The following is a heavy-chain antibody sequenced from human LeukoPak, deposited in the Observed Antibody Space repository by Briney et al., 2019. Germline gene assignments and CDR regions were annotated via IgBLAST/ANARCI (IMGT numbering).Heavy chain of an antibody. CDR1: GGSINSYY. Sequence: PSETLSLTCTVSGGSINSYYWSWIRQPPGKGLQWIGYIYYSGSTNYNPSLKSRVTISVDTSKNQFSLKLSSVTAADTAVYYCARSPGYSYGWVYYYHYMDVWGKGTTVTVSS. CDR2: IYYSGST. CDR3: ARSPGYSYGWVYYYHYMDV. V-gene: IGHV4-59*01. J-gene: IGHJ6*03. D-gene: IGHD5-18*01.